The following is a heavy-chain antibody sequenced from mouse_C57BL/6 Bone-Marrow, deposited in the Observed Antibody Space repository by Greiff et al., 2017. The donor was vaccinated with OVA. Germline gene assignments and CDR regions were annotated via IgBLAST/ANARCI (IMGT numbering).Heavy chain of an antibody. CDR1: GFNIKDDY. V-gene: IGHV14-4*01. J-gene: IGHJ3*01. CDR2: IATENGDT. D-gene: IGHD2-4*01. CDR3: TRSYDFPGAY. Sequence: VQLQQSGAELVRPGASVKLSCTASGFNIKDDYMHRVKQRPEQGLAWIGWIATENGDTEYASKFPGKGTITADTSSNPAYLQLSSLTSEDRAVYYCTRSYDFPGAYWGQGTLGTVSA.